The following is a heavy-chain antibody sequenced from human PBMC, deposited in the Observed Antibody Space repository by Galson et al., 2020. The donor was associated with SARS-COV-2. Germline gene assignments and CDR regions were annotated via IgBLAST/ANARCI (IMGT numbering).Heavy chain of an antibody. CDR2: MNPNSGHT. Sequence: ASVKVSCKASGFTFTSSDINWVRQATGQGLEWMGWMNPNSGHTGYAQKFQGRVSITRNTSISTAYMELSSLTSEDTAVYYCATAYTSDWYNWFDPWGQGTLVTVSS. V-gene: IGHV1-8*03. CDR1: GFTFTSSD. CDR3: ATAYTSDWYNWFDP. J-gene: IGHJ5*02. D-gene: IGHD6-19*01.